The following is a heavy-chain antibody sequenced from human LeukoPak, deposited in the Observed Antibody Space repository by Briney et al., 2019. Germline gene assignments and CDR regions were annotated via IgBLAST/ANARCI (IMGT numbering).Heavy chain of an antibody. D-gene: IGHD2-2*02. CDR3: ARLQDIVVVPAAIMSGYYYYGMDV. V-gene: IGHV1-2*02. J-gene: IGHJ6*02. CDR1: GYTFTGYY. Sequence: GASVNVSCKASGYTFTGYYMHWVRQAPGQGLEWMGWINPNSGGTNYAQKFQGRVTMTRDTSISTAYMELSRLRSDDTAVYYCARLQDIVVVPAAIMSGYYYYGMDVWGQGTTVTVSS. CDR2: INPNSGGT.